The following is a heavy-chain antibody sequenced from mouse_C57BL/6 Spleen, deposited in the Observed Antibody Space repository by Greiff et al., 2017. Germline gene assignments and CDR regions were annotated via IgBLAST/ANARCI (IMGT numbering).Heavy chain of an antibody. J-gene: IGHJ3*01. CDR1: GYSITSGYY. Sequence: EVKLMESGPGLVKPSQSLSLTCSVTGYSITSGYYWNWIRQFPGNKLEWMGYISYDGSNNYNPSLKNRISITRDTSKNQFFLKLNSVTTEDTATYYCARDYYGNYLAWFAYWGQGTLVTVSA. D-gene: IGHD2-1*01. CDR3: ARDYYGNYLAWFAY. V-gene: IGHV3-6*01. CDR2: ISYDGSN.